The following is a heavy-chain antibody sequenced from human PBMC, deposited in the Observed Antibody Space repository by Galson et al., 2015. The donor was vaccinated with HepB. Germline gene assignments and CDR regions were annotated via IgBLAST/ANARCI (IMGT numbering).Heavy chain of an antibody. D-gene: IGHD3-16*01. V-gene: IGHV3-23*01. Sequence: SLRLSCAGSGFIFRHHAMAWIRQAPGKGLEWVSGIKGRGSTTYYSDAVKARFSISRDNSKNTVFLQMDNLKVDDTATYYCVKEGAWFGGDWFDPWGQGTLVTV. CDR2: IKGRGSTT. CDR1: GFIFRHHA. CDR3: VKEGAWFGGDWFDP. J-gene: IGHJ5*02.